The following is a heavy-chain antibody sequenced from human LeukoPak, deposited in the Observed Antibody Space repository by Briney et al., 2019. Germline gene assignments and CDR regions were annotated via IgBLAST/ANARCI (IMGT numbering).Heavy chain of an antibody. CDR2: ISSSSSYI. J-gene: IGHJ6*03. V-gene: IGHV3-21*01. Sequence: PGGSLRLSCAASGFTFSSYSMNWVRQAPGKGLEWVSSISSSSSYIYYADSVKGRFTISRDNAKNSLYLQMNSLRAEDTAVYYCARAQDDSSGYYYSYYYYYMDVWGKGTTVTVSS. CDR3: ARAQDDSSGYYYSYYYYYMDV. CDR1: GFTFSSYS. D-gene: IGHD3-22*01.